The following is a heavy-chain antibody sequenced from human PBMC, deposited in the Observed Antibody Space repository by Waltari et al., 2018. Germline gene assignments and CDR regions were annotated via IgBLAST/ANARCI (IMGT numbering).Heavy chain of an antibody. CDR3: ARYVPSGVATITQYFDY. J-gene: IGHJ4*02. Sequence: QVQLVQSGAEVKKPGSSVKVSCKASGGTLRSYAISWLRRAPGQGLEWMGGIIPIFGTANYAQKFQGRVTITADKSTSTAYMELSSLRSEDTAVYYCARYVPSGVATITQYFDYWGQGTLVTVSS. V-gene: IGHV1-69*14. D-gene: IGHD5-12*01. CDR1: GGTLRSYA. CDR2: IIPIFGTA.